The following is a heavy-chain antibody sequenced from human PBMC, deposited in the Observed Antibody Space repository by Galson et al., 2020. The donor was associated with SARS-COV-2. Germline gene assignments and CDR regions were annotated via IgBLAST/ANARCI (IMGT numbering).Heavy chain of an antibody. D-gene: IGHD5-18*01. CDR3: ARFHPISYGLH. Sequence: GGSLRLSCAASGFTFSTYGLSWVRQAPGKGLEWVSGISESGGATYYGDSVKGRFSISRDNSENTLYLQMNSLRAEDTAVYFCARFHPISYGLHWGQGTLVTVSS. V-gene: IGHV3-23*01. CDR1: GFTFSTYG. J-gene: IGHJ4*02. CDR2: ISESGGAT.